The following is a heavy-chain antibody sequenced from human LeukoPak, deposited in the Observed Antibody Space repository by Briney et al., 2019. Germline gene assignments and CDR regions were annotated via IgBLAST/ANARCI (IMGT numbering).Heavy chain of an antibody. V-gene: IGHV7-4-1*02. CDR1: GYTFTSYA. CDR2: INTNTGNP. D-gene: IGHD3-22*01. Sequence: GASVKVSCKASGYTFTSYAMNWVRQAPGQGLEWMGWINTNTGNPTYAQGFTGRFVFSLDASVSTAYLQISSLKAEDTAVYYCAVGQTYYYDSSGYPDYWGQGTLVTVSS. J-gene: IGHJ4*02. CDR3: AVGQTYYYDSSGYPDY.